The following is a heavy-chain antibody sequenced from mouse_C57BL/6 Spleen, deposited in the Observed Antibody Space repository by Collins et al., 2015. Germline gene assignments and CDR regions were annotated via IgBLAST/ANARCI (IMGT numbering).Heavy chain of an antibody. J-gene: IGHJ3*01. CDR3: ASPALITTVVAPPWFAY. D-gene: IGHD1-1*01. Sequence: VESGEGLVKPGGSLKLSCAASGFTFSSYAMYWVRQTPEKRLEWVAYISNGGGSTYYPDTVKGRFTISRDNAKNTLYLQMSRLKSEDTAMYYCASPALITTVVAPPWFAYWGQGTLVTVSA. V-gene: IGHV5-12*01. CDR2: ISNGGGST. CDR1: GFTFSSYA.